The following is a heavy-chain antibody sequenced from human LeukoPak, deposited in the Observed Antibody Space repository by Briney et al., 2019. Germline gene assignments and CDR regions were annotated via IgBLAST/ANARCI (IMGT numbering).Heavy chain of an antibody. J-gene: IGHJ4*02. CDR1: GGSISSSSYY. CDR2: IYYSGST. V-gene: IGHV4-39*07. Sequence: PSETLSLTCTVSGGSISSSSYYWGWIRQPPGKGLEWIGSIYYSGSTYYNPSLKSRVTISVDTSKNQFSLKLSSVTAADTAVYYCARGSGWSYFDYWGQGTLVTVSS. D-gene: IGHD6-19*01. CDR3: ARGSGWSYFDY.